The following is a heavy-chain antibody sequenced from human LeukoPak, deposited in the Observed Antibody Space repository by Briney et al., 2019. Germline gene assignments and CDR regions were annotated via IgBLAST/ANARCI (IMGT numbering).Heavy chain of an antibody. CDR1: GYSFTSYW. J-gene: IGHJ4*02. Sequence: GESLKISCKGSGYSFTSYWIGWVRQMPGKGLEGMGIIYPGDSDTRYSPSFQGQVTISADKSISTAYLQWSSLKASDTARYYCARGRTVVGYCSGGSCHPLDYWGQGTLVTVSS. D-gene: IGHD2-15*01. CDR3: ARGRTVVGYCSGGSCHPLDY. V-gene: IGHV5-51*01. CDR2: IYPGDSDT.